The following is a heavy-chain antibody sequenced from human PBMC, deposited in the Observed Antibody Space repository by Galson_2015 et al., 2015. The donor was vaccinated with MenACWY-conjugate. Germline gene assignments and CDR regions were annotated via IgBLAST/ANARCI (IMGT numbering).Heavy chain of an antibody. V-gene: IGHV5-51*01. Sequence: QSGAEVKKPGESLTISCTGSGYSFSNSWIGWVRQMPGKGLEWMGIIFPADSETRYSPSFQGQVTMSADKSISTAYLEWSSLKASDTAMYYCARYYGSGKVDYWGQGTLVTVSS. CDR1: GYSFSNSW. J-gene: IGHJ4*02. D-gene: IGHD3-10*01. CDR2: IFPADSET. CDR3: ARYYGSGKVDY.